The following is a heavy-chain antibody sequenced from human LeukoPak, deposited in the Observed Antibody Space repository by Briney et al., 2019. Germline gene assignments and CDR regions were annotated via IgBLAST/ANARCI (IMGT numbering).Heavy chain of an antibody. D-gene: IGHD5-18*01. CDR1: GYTFTSYY. Sequence: ASVKVSCKASGYTFTSYYMHWVRQAPGQGLEWMGLINPSVDSTSYAQKFQGRITMTRDTSTSTVYMELSSLRSEDTAVYYCARVSRGYTYGSFDYWGQGTLVTVSS. J-gene: IGHJ4*02. CDR3: ARVSRGYTYGSFDY. CDR2: INPSVDST. V-gene: IGHV1-46*01.